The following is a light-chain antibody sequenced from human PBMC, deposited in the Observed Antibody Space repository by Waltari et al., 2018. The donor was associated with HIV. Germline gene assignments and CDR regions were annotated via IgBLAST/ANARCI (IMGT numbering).Light chain of an antibody. J-gene: IGLJ2*01. V-gene: IGLV2-14*01. Sequence: QSALTQPASVSGSPGQSITISCTGSSGDIGSFNYVSWYQQHPGKVPKLMIYEVSNRPSGISNRFSGSKSGNTASLTISGLQAEDEADYYCSLYTSSSTLFGGGTKLTVL. CDR2: EVS. CDR1: SGDIGSFNY. CDR3: SLYTSSSTL.